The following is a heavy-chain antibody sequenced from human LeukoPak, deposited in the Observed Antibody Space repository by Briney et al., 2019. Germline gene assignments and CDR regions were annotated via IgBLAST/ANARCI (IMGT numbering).Heavy chain of an antibody. CDR3: ARFIAAAGIFDY. J-gene: IGHJ4*02. CDR1: GGSISSYY. V-gene: IGHV4-59*01. CDR2: IYYSGST. D-gene: IGHD6-13*01. Sequence: PSETLSLTCTVSGGSISSYYWSWIRQPPGKGLEWIGYIYYSGSTNYNPSLKSRVTISVDTSKNQFSLKLSSVTAADTAVYYCARFIAAAGIFDYWGQGTLVTVSS.